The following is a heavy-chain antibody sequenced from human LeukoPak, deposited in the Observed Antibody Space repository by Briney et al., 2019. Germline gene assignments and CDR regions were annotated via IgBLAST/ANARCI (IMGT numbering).Heavy chain of an antibody. Sequence: SETLSLTCAVYGGSFSGYYWSWIRQPPGKGLEWIGEINHSGSTNYNPSLKSRVTISVDTSKNQFSPKLSSVTAADTAVYYCARGHWGHWFDPWGQGTLVTVSS. CDR1: GGSFSGYY. D-gene: IGHD7-27*01. CDR3: ARGHWGHWFDP. V-gene: IGHV4-34*01. J-gene: IGHJ5*02. CDR2: INHSGST.